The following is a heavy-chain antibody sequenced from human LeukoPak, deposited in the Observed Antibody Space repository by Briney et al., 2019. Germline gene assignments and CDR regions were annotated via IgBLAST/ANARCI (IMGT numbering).Heavy chain of an antibody. D-gene: IGHD5-18*01. J-gene: IGHJ4*02. CDR1: GFTFDDYA. Sequence: GGSLRLSCAASGFTFDDYAMHWVRLAPGKGLEWISGISWNSGSIGYADSVKGRFTISRDNAKNSLYLQMNSLRAEDMAFYYCAKSSGYSYGSNYFDYWGQGALVTVSS. CDR3: AKSSGYSYGSNYFDY. V-gene: IGHV3-9*03. CDR2: ISWNSGSI.